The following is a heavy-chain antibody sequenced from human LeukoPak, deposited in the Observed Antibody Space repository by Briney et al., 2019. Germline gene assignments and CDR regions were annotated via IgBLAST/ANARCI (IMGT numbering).Heavy chain of an antibody. V-gene: IGHV3-23*01. CDR1: GFTFSSYA. Sequence: GGSLRLSCAASGFTFSSYAMSWVRQAPGRGLEWVSGISGSGNTTYYADSVKGRFTISRDNSKNTLYLQMNSLRANDTAVYYCATGAGSSWYFYYWGQGIPVTVSS. CDR3: ATGAGSSWYFYY. J-gene: IGHJ4*02. CDR2: ISGSGNTT. D-gene: IGHD6-13*01.